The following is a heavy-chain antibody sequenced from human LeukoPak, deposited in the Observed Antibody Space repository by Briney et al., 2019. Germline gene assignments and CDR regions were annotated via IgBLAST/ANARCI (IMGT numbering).Heavy chain of an antibody. J-gene: IGHJ4*02. Sequence: ASVKVSCKASGYTFTGYYMHWVRQAPGQGLEWMGWINPNSGGTNYAQKFQGRVTMTRDTSISTAYMELSRLRSDDTAVYYCARDSHYDTLTGYYFGGYWGQGTLVTVSS. CDR1: GYTFTGYY. D-gene: IGHD3-9*01. CDR3: ARDSHYDTLTGYYFGGY. V-gene: IGHV1-2*02. CDR2: INPNSGGT.